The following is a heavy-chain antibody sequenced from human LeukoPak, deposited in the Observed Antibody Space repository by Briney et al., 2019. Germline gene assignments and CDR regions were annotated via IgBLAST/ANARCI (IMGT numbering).Heavy chain of an antibody. D-gene: IGHD3-10*01. Sequence: SETLSLTCAVYGGSFSGYYWSWIRQPPGKGLEWIGEINHSGSTNYNPSLKSRLTISVDTSKNQFSLKLSSVTAADTAVYYCARVGRITMVRGVLYYFDYWGQGTLVTVSS. CDR3: ARVGRITMVRGVLYYFDY. CDR1: GGSFSGYY. V-gene: IGHV4-34*01. CDR2: INHSGST. J-gene: IGHJ4*02.